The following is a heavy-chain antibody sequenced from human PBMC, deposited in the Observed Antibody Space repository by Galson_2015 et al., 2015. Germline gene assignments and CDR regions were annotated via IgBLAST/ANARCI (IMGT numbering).Heavy chain of an antibody. D-gene: IGHD5-18*01. Sequence: LRLSCAASGFTFSSYGMHWVRQAPGKGLEWVAIIWYDGTNKYYADSVKGRFTISRDKSKNMLHLQMNSLRAEDTAVYYCARDWFPWTQEGGMDVWGQGTTVTVSS. V-gene: IGHV3-33*01. CDR2: IWYDGTNK. J-gene: IGHJ6*02. CDR1: GFTFSSYG. CDR3: ARDWFPWTQEGGMDV.